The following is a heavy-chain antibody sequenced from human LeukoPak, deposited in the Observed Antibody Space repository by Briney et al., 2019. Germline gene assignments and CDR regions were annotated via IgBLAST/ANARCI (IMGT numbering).Heavy chain of an antibody. CDR2: ITYSGST. V-gene: IGHV4-34*01. D-gene: IGHD4-11*01. CDR3: ARSHDYSTSLAFDV. CDR1: GGSFSGYY. J-gene: IGHJ3*01. Sequence: SETLSLTCADYGGSFSGYYWNWIRQPPGKGLEWIGEITYSGSTNYNPSLKSLVTISVDTSKNQFSLKLTSVTAADTAVYYCARSHDYSTSLAFDVWGQGTMVTVSS.